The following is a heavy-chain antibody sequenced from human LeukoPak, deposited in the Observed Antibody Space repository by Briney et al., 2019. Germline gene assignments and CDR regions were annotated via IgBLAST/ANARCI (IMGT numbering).Heavy chain of an antibody. J-gene: IGHJ4*02. CDR2: IKSKTDGETT. CDR1: GFIFTNAC. CDR3: TADLGTYYHGSQRLIPIDY. Sequence: GGSLRLSCVDSGFIFTNACMSWVRQAPGKGLEWIGRIKSKTDGETTNYAERVRGRFTISRDDSKSAVYLQMNSLKIEDTAVYYCTADLGTYYHGSQRLIPIDYWGQGTLVTVSS. V-gene: IGHV3-15*01. D-gene: IGHD3-10*01.